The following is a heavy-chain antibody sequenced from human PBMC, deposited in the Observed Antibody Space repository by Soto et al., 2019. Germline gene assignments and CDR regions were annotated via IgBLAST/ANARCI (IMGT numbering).Heavy chain of an antibody. CDR1: GGTFSSYA. D-gene: IGHD3-22*01. V-gene: IGHV1-69*06. CDR2: IIPIFGTA. CDR3: ARVERITMIVVETGDYYYGMDV. Sequence: ASVKVSCKASGGTFSSYAISWVRQAPGQGLEWMGGIIPIFGTANYAQKFQGRVTITADKSTSTAYMELSSLRSEDTAVYYCARVERITMIVVETGDYYYGMDVWGQGTTVTVYS. J-gene: IGHJ6*02.